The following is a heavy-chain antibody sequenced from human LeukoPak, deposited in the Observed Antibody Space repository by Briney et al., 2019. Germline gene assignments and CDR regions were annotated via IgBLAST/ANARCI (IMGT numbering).Heavy chain of an antibody. J-gene: IGHJ4*02. CDR3: ARQEEGYFDY. Sequence: PSETLSLTCAVYGGSFSGYYWSWIRQPPGKGLEWIGEINHSGSTNYNPSLKSRVTISVDTSKNQFSLKLSSVTAADTAVYYCARQEEGYFDYWGQGTLVTVSS. V-gene: IGHV4-34*01. CDR2: INHSGST. CDR1: GGSFSGYY.